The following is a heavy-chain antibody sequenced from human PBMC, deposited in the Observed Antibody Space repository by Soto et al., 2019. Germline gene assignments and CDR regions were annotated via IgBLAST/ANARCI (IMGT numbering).Heavy chain of an antibody. CDR3: ARIEGAIAVAAPPGWLDP. D-gene: IGHD6-19*01. Sequence: GDSGKVAGKASGYTFTSYGISWVRLAPGQGLQSMGSISAYNGNTNYAQKLQGRVTMTTETSTSTAYMELRSLRSDDTAVYYCARIEGAIAVAAPPGWLDPWGQGTMVRVSS. CDR1: GYTFTSYG. V-gene: IGHV1-18*01. J-gene: IGHJ5*02. CDR2: ISAYNGNT.